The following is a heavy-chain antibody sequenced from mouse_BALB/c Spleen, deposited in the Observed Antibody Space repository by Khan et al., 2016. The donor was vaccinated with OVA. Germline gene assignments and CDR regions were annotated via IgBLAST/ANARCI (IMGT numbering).Heavy chain of an antibody. V-gene: IGHV1-20*02. CDR2: INPHIGET. D-gene: IGHD1-1*01. J-gene: IGHJ2*01. CDR1: GYSFTGYF. CDR3: TRIYRSYFDY. Sequence: VQLKQSGPELVRPGASVKISCKASGYSFTGYFMNWVMQSHGKSLEGIGRINPHIGETFYNQRFKDKATLTADESPTSPPLELLILSSEDSAVYSCTRIYRSYFDYWGQGTTLTVSS.